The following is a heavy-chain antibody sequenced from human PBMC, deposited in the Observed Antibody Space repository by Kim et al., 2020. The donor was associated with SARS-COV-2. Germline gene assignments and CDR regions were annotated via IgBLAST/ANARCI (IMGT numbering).Heavy chain of an antibody. CDR3: ARDKGPSSSHYYYGMDV. V-gene: IGHV6-1*01. CDR1: GDSVSSNSAA. D-gene: IGHD6-13*01. J-gene: IGHJ6*02. CDR2: TYYRSKWYN. Sequence: SQTLSLTCAISGDSVSSNSAAWNWIRQSPSRGLEWLGRTYYRSKWYNDYAVSVKSRITINPDTSKNQFSLQLNSVTPEDTAVYYCARDKGPSSSHYYYGMDVWGQGTTVTVSS.